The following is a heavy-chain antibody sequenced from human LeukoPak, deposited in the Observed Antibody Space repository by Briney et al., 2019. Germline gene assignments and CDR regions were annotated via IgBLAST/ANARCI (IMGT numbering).Heavy chain of an antibody. V-gene: IGHV4-39*07. CDR2: IYYSGST. D-gene: IGHD3-22*01. J-gene: IGHJ5*02. CDR1: GGSLSRSTYY. CDR3: ARDIWDGYYDSSSQRWFDP. Sequence: SETLSLTCIVSGGSLSRSTYYWSWIRQPPGKGLEWIGSIYYSGSTYYNPSLKSRVTISVDTSKNQFSLKLSSVTAADTAVYYCARDIWDGYYDSSSQRWFDPWGQGTLVTASS.